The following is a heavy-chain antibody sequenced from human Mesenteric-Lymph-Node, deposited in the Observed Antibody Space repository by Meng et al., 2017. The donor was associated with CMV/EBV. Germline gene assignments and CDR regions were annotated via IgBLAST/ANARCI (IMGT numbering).Heavy chain of an antibody. D-gene: IGHD3-10*01. Sequence: GESLKISCAASGFTFSNYAMHWVRQAPGKGLEWVAFIRYDGSSKYYADSVKGRFTISRDNSKNTLYLQMNSLRAEDTAVYYCARPNPGGRITMVRRVIFDYWGQGTLVTVSS. CDR1: GFTFSNYA. CDR2: IRYDGSSK. J-gene: IGHJ4*02. V-gene: IGHV3-30*02. CDR3: ARPNPGGRITMVRRVIFDY.